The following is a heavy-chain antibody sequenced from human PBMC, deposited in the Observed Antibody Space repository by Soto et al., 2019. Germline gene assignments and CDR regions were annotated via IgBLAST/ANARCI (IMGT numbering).Heavy chain of an antibody. J-gene: IGHJ4*02. D-gene: IGHD2-8*02. CDR3: ARDKITGLFDY. CDR1: GGSFSGYY. V-gene: IGHV4-34*01. Sequence: XXTLSLAFAVYGGSFSGYYWPWIRQPPGTGLEWIGEINHSGSTNYNPSLKSRVTISVDTSKNQFSLKLTYVTAADTAVYYCARDKITGLFDYWGQGTLVTVSS. CDR2: INHSGST.